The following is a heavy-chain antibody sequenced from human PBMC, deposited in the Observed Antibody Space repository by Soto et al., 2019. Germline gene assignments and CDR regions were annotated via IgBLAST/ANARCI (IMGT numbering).Heavy chain of an antibody. D-gene: IGHD3-22*01. Sequence: ASVKVSCKASGYTFTSYGISWVRQAPGQGLEWMGWISAYNGNTNYAQKLQGRVTMTTDTSTSTAYMELRSLRSDDTAVYYCARGVGYYYDSSGLFDYWGQGTLVTVSS. CDR3: ARGVGYYYDSSGLFDY. V-gene: IGHV1-18*01. CDR2: ISAYNGNT. CDR1: GYTFTSYG. J-gene: IGHJ4*02.